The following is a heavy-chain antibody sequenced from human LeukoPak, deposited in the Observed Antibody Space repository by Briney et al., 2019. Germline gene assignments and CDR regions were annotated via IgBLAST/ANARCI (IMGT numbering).Heavy chain of an antibody. CDR2: IYYSGST. CDR3: ATSSPYYYDSSGYPAPFDY. J-gene: IGHJ4*02. D-gene: IGHD3-22*01. V-gene: IGHV4-39*01. CDR1: GGSISSSTYY. Sequence: SETLSLTCTVSGGSISSSTYYWGWIRQPPGKGLEWIGSIYYSGSTYYNPSLKSRVTISVDTSKNQFSLKLSSVTAADTAVYYCATSSPYYYDSSGYPAPFDYWGQGTLVTVSS.